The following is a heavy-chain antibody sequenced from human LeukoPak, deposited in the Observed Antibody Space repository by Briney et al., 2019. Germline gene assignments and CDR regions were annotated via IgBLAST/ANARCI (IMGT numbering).Heavy chain of an antibody. CDR1: GGSFSGHY. J-gene: IGHJ4*02. CDR2: VNHSGST. V-gene: IGHV4-34*01. D-gene: IGHD3-10*01. Sequence: PSETLSLTCAVYGGSFSGHYWTWIRQPPGKGLEWIGEVNHSGSTTYNPSLNNRVTISVDTSKNQFSLKLTSVTAADTAVYYCARPRYGSGSLDSWGQGTLVPVSS. CDR3: ARPRYGSGSLDS.